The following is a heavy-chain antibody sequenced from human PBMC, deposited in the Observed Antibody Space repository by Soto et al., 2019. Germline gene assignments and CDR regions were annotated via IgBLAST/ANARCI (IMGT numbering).Heavy chain of an antibody. CDR1: GYTFTTYY. Sequence: GAAVKVSYKASGYTFTTYYMHWVRQAPGQGLEWMGIINPSNAKTSYAQKFQGRVTMTSEMSTSTVYMELSGLRSEDTAVYYCARDGGYNFWSGYPINWFDSWGQGTLVTVSS. J-gene: IGHJ5*01. D-gene: IGHD3-3*01. V-gene: IGHV1-46*01. CDR3: ARDGGYNFWSGYPINWFDS. CDR2: INPSNAKT.